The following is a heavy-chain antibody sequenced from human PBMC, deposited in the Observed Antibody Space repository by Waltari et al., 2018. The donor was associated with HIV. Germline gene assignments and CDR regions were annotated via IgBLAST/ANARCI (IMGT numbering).Heavy chain of an antibody. CDR2: ISGSGGST. Sequence: EVQLLESGGGLVQPGGSLRLSCAASGFTFSSYAMSWVRQAPGKGLVWVSAISGSGGSTYYADSVKGRFTISRDNSKNTLYLQMNSLRAEDTAVYYCAKDLVVVAATEYYYYYGMDVWGQGTTVTVSS. D-gene: IGHD2-15*01. CDR1: GFTFSSYA. V-gene: IGHV3-23*01. J-gene: IGHJ6*02. CDR3: AKDLVVVAATEYYYYYGMDV.